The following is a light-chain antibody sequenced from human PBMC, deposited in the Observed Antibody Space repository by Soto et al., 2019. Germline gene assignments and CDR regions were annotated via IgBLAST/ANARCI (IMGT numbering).Light chain of an antibody. J-gene: IGKJ1*01. Sequence: DIQMTQSPSTLSASVGDRVTITCRASQSISAWLAWYQQKPGKAPKLVIYKASTLESGVPSRFSGSGSGTEFTLTISSLQSDDFATYYCQQYNNNASWTFGQGTKVQIK. CDR2: KAS. CDR1: QSISAW. CDR3: QQYNNNASWT. V-gene: IGKV1-5*03.